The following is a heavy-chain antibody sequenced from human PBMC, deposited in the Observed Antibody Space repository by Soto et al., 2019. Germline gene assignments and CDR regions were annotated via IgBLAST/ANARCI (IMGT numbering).Heavy chain of an antibody. V-gene: IGHV6-1*01. Sequence: QTLSLTCVITGDSVSSNSAGWSWVRQSPSRGLEWLGRTYYRSKWYYEYAVSVRGRITINPDTSKNQYSLQLNSVTPEDTAVYFCARGEQYSGRIFDYWGQGTLVTVSS. CDR2: TYYRSKWYY. J-gene: IGHJ4*01. CDR3: ARGEQYSGRIFDY. CDR1: GDSVSSNSAG. D-gene: IGHD1-26*01.